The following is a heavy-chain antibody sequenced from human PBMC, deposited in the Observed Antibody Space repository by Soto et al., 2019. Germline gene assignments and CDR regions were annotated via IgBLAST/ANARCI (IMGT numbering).Heavy chain of an antibody. V-gene: IGHV1-69*13. D-gene: IGHD5-18*01. Sequence: SVKVSCKASGGTFSSYAISWVRQAPGQGLEWMGGIIPIFGTANYAQKFQGRVTITADESTSTAYMELSSLRSEDTAVYYRASSSRIQLWSLRTQNYYYYGMDVWGQGTTVTVSS. J-gene: IGHJ6*02. CDR3: ASSSRIQLWSLRTQNYYYYGMDV. CDR2: IIPIFGTA. CDR1: GGTFSSYA.